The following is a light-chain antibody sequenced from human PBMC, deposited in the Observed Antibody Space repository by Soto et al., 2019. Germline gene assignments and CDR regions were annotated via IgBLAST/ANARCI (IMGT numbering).Light chain of an antibody. J-gene: IGKJ1*01. CDR1: QSVASSY. CDR2: SAS. Sequence: EVVLTQSPGTLSLSPGERVTLSCRASQSVASSYLAWYQQKPGRAPRLLFYSASSRATGIPDRFSGSGSGTDFTLTINWLQPEDFATYYCQQSYSTPWTFGQGTRVDI. CDR3: QQSYSTPWT. V-gene: IGKV3-20*01.